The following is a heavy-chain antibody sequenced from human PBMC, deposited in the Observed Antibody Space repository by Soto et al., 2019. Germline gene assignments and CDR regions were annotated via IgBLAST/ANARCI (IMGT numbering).Heavy chain of an antibody. CDR2: INPNSGGT. Sequence: ASVKVSCKASGYTFTGYYMHWVRQAPGQGLEWMGWINPNSGGTNYAQKFQGRVTMTRDTSISTAYMELSRLRSDDTAVYYCARLINYYDSSGYFYYFVYWGQGTLVTVSS. CDR1: GYTFTGYY. J-gene: IGHJ4*02. D-gene: IGHD3-22*01. V-gene: IGHV1-2*02. CDR3: ARLINYYDSSGYFYYFVY.